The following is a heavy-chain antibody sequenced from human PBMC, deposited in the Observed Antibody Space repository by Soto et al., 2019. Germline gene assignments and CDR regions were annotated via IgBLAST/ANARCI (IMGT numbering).Heavy chain of an antibody. Sequence: ASAKVSSKDCRYRFTSYALCWVRQATGQRLEWMGWINVGNGNTKYSQKFQGRVTITRDTSASTACMELSSLRSEDTAVYYCATSYSGYDYHYYYGMDVWGQGTTVTVSS. CDR2: INVGNGNT. D-gene: IGHD5-12*01. V-gene: IGHV1-3*01. J-gene: IGHJ6*02. CDR1: RYRFTSYA. CDR3: ATSYSGYDYHYYYGMDV.